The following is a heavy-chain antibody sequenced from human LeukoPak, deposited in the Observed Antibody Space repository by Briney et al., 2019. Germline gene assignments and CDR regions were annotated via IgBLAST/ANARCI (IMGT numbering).Heavy chain of an antibody. D-gene: IGHD3-22*01. J-gene: IGHJ3*02. CDR2: IIPIFGTA. Sequence: ASVKVSCKASGGTFSSYAISLVRQAPGQGLEWMGGIIPIFGTANYAQKFQGRVTITTDESTSTAYMELSSLRSEDTAVYYCARVVVKYYYDSSGLGAFDIWGQGTMVTVSS. CDR3: ARVVVKYYYDSSGLGAFDI. V-gene: IGHV1-69*05. CDR1: GGTFSSYA.